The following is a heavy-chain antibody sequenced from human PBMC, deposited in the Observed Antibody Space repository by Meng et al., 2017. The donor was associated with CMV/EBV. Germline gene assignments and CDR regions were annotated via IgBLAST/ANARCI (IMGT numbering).Heavy chain of an antibody. D-gene: IGHD3-22*01. V-gene: IGHV3-30*03. CDR2: ISYDGSNK. J-gene: IGHJ4*02. CDR3: ARAAFITMIVVAPFDY. Sequence: GGSLRLSCAASGFTFSSYSMNWVRQAPGKGLEWVAVISYDGSNKYYADSVKGRFTISRDNSKNTLYLQMNSLRAEDTAVYYCARAAFITMIVVAPFDYWGQGTLVTVSS. CDR1: GFTFSSYS.